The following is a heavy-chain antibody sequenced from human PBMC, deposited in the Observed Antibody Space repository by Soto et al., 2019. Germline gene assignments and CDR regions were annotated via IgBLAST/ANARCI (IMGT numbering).Heavy chain of an antibody. CDR1: GFMFSGYA. J-gene: IGHJ5*02. Sequence: QVLESGGGLAQPGESLTLSCAASGFMFSGYAMSWVRQAPGKGLEWVSAVSNSGTSTSYADSVKGRFTISRDNSKNTLHLQMSGLGAEVTALYYCVKDLAASGWFDPWGQGTLVIVSS. CDR3: VKDLAASGWFDP. V-gene: IGHV3-23*01. D-gene: IGHD2-15*01. CDR2: VSNSGTST.